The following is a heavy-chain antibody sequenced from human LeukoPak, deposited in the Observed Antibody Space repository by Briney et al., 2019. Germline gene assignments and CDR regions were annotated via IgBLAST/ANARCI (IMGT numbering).Heavy chain of an antibody. V-gene: IGHV3-23*01. D-gene: IGHD3-16*01. CDR1: GFTFRNYA. CDR3: AKDQRSGEYDYGWGPFDM. Sequence: GGSLRLSCATSGFTFRNYAMGWVRQAQGKGLEGVSAVSSSGNSTVYTDSGRGRFTISRDNSKNTILLQMNSLRAEDTAVYHCAKDQRSGEYDYGWGPFDMWGQGTMVTVSS. CDR2: VSSSGNST. J-gene: IGHJ3*02.